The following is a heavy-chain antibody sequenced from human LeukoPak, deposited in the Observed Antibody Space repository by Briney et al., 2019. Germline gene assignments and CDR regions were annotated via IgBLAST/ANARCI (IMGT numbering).Heavy chain of an antibody. D-gene: IGHD2-15*01. V-gene: IGHV3-20*04. CDR1: GFTFDDYG. Sequence: PGGSLRLSCAASGFTFDDYGMTWVRQGPGKGLEWVSGINWNGDRTGYADSVKGRFTISRDNAKNSLYLQMNSLRSEDTALYFCAKEGEVGATPLDYWGQGTLVTVSS. CDR3: AKEGEVGATPLDY. CDR2: INWNGDRT. J-gene: IGHJ4*02.